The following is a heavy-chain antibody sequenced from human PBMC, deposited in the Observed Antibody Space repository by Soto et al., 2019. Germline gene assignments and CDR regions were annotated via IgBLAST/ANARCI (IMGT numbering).Heavy chain of an antibody. V-gene: IGHV1-69*01. D-gene: IGHD4-17*01. CDR3: AREVVTVTTLGYFDY. CDR2: IIPMFGSP. CDR1: GGTFNTDS. Sequence: VQLVQSGAEVKKPGSSVKVSCKASGGTFNTDSITWLRQAPGQGCEWLGVIIPMFGSPTYAPTFQGRVTIAADESTTTVYMELSGLKSEDTAVYYCAREVVTVTTLGYFDYWGQGTLVTVSS. J-gene: IGHJ4*02.